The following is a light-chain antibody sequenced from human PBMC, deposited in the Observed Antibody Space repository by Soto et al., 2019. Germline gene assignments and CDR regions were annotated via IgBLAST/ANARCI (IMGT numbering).Light chain of an antibody. CDR2: GAS. J-gene: IGKJ1*01. Sequence: EIVITHSSVTLSCSRGERATLSCRASQSVSSSYLAWYQQKPGQAPRLLIYGASSRTTGIPDRFSGSGSGTDFTLTISRLEPEDFAVYYCQQYGSSPTWTFGQGTKVDIK. V-gene: IGKV3-20*01. CDR1: QSVSSSY. CDR3: QQYGSSPTWT.